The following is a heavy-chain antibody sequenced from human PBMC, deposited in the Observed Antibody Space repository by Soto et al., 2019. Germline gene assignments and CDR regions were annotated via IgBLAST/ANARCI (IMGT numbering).Heavy chain of an antibody. Sequence: SETLSLTCNVSGASMRSYSWTWMRLSPGKGLEWIGDIFYSGSSNLNPSLRSRLSISIDTSKNKFSLMLKSVTASEPAVYYCARDLRCCGLDVWGQGTTVTVS. CDR1: GASMRSYS. V-gene: IGHV4-59*01. CDR3: ARDLRCCGLDV. CDR2: IFYSGSS. J-gene: IGHJ6*02. D-gene: IGHD3-9*01.